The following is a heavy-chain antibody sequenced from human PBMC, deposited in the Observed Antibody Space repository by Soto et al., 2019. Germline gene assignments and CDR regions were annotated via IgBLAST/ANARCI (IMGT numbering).Heavy chain of an antibody. V-gene: IGHV1-8*01. CDR2: INPNSGNI. CDR1: GNTFTSYD. Sequence: ASVKVSGKASGNTFTSYDINGWRQATGHGLEGMGWINPNSGNIGYAQKLQGRVPMTRDTAIRTAYMEVSRLRSDDTAVYYCARGRASGSYYLLDYWG. CDR3: ARGRASGSYYLLDY. J-gene: IGHJ4*01. D-gene: IGHD3-10*01.